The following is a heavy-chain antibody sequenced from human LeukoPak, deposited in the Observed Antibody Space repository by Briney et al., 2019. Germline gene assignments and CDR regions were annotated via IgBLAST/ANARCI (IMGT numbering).Heavy chain of an antibody. Sequence: GGSLRLSCAASGFTLTSHWMSWVRQAPGKGLEWVANIKQDGSEMYYVDSVEGRFTISRDNAKNSLYLQMNSLRAEDTAVYYCARDLFGVLSPFDFWGQGALVTVSS. CDR2: IKQDGSEM. CDR3: ARDLFGVLSPFDF. CDR1: GFTLTSHW. J-gene: IGHJ4*02. D-gene: IGHD3-3*01. V-gene: IGHV3-7*01.